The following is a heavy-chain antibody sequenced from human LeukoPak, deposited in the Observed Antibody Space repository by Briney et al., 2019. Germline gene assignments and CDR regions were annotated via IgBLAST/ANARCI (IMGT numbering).Heavy chain of an antibody. V-gene: IGHV1-2*02. J-gene: IGHJ4*02. D-gene: IGHD3-22*01. CDR3: ARDPFTGNYDSTPATYYFDY. CDR1: GYTFTGYY. CDR2: INPNSGGT. Sequence: GASVKVSCKASGYTFTGYYMHWVRQAPGQGLEWMGWINPNSGGTNYAQKFQGRVTMTRDTSISTAYMELSRLRSDDTAVYYCARDPFTGNYDSTPATYYFDYWGQGTLVTVSS.